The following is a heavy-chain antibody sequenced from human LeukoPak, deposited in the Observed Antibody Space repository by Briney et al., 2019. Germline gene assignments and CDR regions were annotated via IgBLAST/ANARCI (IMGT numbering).Heavy chain of an antibody. CDR3: VGLHDCSNYVTESYFDY. Sequence: PSETLSLTCTVSGGSISSSSYYWGWIRQPPGKGLEWIGSIYYSGSTYYNPSLKSRVTISVDTSKNQFSLKLSSVTAADTAVYYCVGLHDCSNYVTESYFDYWGQGTLVTVSS. D-gene: IGHD4-11*01. J-gene: IGHJ4*02. V-gene: IGHV4-39*07. CDR1: GGSISSSSYY. CDR2: IYYSGST.